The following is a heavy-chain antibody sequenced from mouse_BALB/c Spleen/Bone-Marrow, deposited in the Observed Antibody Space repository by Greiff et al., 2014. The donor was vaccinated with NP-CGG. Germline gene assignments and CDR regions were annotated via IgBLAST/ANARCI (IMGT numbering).Heavy chain of an antibody. CDR3: TREGYYGSSYVDY. CDR2: IYPSDSYT. V-gene: IGHV1-69*02. CDR1: GYTFTSYW. Sequence: VQLQQSGAELVRPGASVKLSCKASGYTFTSYWINWVKQRPGQGLEWIGNIYPSDSYTNYNQKFKDKATLTVDKSSSTACMQLSSPTSEDSAVYYCTREGYYGSSYVDYWGQGTTLTVSP. J-gene: IGHJ2*01. D-gene: IGHD1-1*01.